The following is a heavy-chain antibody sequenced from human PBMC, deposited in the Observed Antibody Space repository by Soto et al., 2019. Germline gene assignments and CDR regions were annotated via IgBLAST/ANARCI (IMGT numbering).Heavy chain of an antibody. CDR1: GGTFSSYA. CDR3: AVTWAEGTAAAPSYDYYGMTV. D-gene: IGHD6-13*01. V-gene: IGHV1-69*01. Sequence: QVQLVQSGAEVKKPGSSVKVSCKASGGTFSSYAISWVRQAPGQGLEWVGGIIHVFGTTNNAQKFQGRVTITADESTSTAYMELSSLRSEDTAVYYCAVTWAEGTAAAPSYDYYGMTVWGQGTMVTVSS. J-gene: IGHJ6*02. CDR2: IIHVFGTT.